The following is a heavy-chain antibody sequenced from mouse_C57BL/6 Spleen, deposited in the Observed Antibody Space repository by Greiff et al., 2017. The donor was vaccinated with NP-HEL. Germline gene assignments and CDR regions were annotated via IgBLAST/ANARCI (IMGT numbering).Heavy chain of an antibody. V-gene: IGHV1-81*01. CDR3: ARSESYGGNYGAMDY. CDR2: IYPRSGNT. J-gene: IGHJ4*01. CDR1: GYTFTSYG. D-gene: IGHD1-1*02. Sequence: QVQLQQSGAELARPGASVKLSCKASGYTFTSYGISWVKQRTGQGLEWIGEIYPRSGNTYYNEKFKGKATLTADKSSSTAYMELRSLTSEDSAVYFCARSESYGGNYGAMDYWGQGTSVTVSS.